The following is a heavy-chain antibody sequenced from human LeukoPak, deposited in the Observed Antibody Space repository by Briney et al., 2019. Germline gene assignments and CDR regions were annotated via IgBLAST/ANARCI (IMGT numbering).Heavy chain of an antibody. CDR3: ARSGYSYGSNYCYYMDV. D-gene: IGHD5-18*01. Sequence: ASAKVSCKASGYTFTSYGISWVRQAPGQGLEWMGWISAYNGNTNYAQKLQGRVTMTTDTSTSTAYMELRSLRSDDTAVYYCARSGYSYGSNYCYYMDVWGKGTTVTVSS. J-gene: IGHJ6*03. V-gene: IGHV1-18*01. CDR1: GYTFTSYG. CDR2: ISAYNGNT.